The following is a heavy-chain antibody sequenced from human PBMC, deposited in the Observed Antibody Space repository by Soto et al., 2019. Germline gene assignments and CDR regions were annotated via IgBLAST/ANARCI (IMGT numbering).Heavy chain of an antibody. V-gene: IGHV3-23*01. CDR2: ISGSGGST. Sequence: EVQLLESGGGLVQPGGSLRLSCAASGFTFSSYAMSWVRQAPGKGLEWVSAISGSGGSTYYADSVKGRFTISRDNSKNTLYLQMNSLRAEDTAVYYCAKDPDPNLRVDVAVDSCWFDPWGQGTLVTVSS. J-gene: IGHJ5*02. CDR1: GFTFSSYA. CDR3: AKDPDPNLRVDVAVDSCWFDP. D-gene: IGHD6-19*01.